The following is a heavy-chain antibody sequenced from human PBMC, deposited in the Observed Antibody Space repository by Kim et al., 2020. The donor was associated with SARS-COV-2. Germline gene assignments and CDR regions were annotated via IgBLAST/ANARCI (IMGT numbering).Heavy chain of an antibody. V-gene: IGHV4-59*01. CDR3: AREGGWLQPFDY. J-gene: IGHJ4*02. Sequence: SETLSLTCTVSGGSISSYYWSWIRQPPGKGLEWIGHIYYSGSTNYNPSLKSRVTISVDTSKNQFSLKLSSVSAADTAMYYCAREGGWLQPFDYWGQGTLV. D-gene: IGHD5-18*01. CDR2: IYYSGST. CDR1: GGSISSYY.